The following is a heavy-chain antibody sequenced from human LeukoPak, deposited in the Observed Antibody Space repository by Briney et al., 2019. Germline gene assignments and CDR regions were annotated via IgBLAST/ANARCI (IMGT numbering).Heavy chain of an antibody. Sequence: GGSLRLSCAASGFTFSSYGVHWVRQAPGKGLEWVAVISYDGSNKYYADSVKGRFTISRDNSKNTLYLQMNSLRAEDTAVYYCAKERRKYSSSSDAFDIWGQGTMVTVSS. CDR1: GFTFSSYG. J-gene: IGHJ3*02. CDR3: AKERRKYSSSSDAFDI. V-gene: IGHV3-30*18. D-gene: IGHD6-6*01. CDR2: ISYDGSNK.